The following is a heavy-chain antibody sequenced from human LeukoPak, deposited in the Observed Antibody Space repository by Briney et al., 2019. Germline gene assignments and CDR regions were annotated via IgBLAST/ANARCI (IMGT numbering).Heavy chain of an antibody. CDR2: ISSSSSYI. Sequence: PGGSLRLSCVASGFTFSSYSMNWVRQAPGKGLEWVSSISSSSSYIYYADSVKGRFTISRDNAKNSLYLQMNSLRAEDTAVYYCARGYYDSSGYDGVFDIWGQGTMVTVSS. CDR3: ARGYYDSSGYDGVFDI. D-gene: IGHD3-22*01. V-gene: IGHV3-21*01. CDR1: GFTFSSYS. J-gene: IGHJ3*02.